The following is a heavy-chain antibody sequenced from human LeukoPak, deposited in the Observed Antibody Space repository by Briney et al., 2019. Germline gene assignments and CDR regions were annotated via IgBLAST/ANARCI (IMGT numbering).Heavy chain of an antibody. V-gene: IGHV1-2*06. J-gene: IGHJ4*02. D-gene: IGHD6-19*01. CDR2: VNPNNGGT. CDR1: GHTFTDYY. CDR3: YLEGVPVTGTSYY. Sequence: ASMQVSCKPSGHTFTDYYMHWVRQAPGQGLEWMGRVNPNNGGTHYAQTCQCRVTMTRDTSSSTAYMELSRLRFDDTAVYYCYLEGVPVTGTSYYWGQGTLVTVSS.